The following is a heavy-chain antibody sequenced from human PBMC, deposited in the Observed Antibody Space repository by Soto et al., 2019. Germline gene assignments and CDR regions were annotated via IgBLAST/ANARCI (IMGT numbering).Heavy chain of an antibody. CDR3: AKVGYDSSGYYHY. Sequence: PGGSLRLSCAASGFTFSSYAMSWVRQAPGKGLEWVSAISGSGGSTYYADSVKGRFTISKDNSKNTLYLQMNSLRAEDTAVYYCAKVGYDSSGYYHYWGQGTLVTVSS. D-gene: IGHD3-22*01. CDR1: GFTFSSYA. V-gene: IGHV3-23*01. J-gene: IGHJ4*02. CDR2: ISGSGGST.